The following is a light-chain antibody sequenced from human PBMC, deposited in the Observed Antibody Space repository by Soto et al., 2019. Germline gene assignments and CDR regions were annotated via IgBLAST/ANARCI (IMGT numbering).Light chain of an antibody. Sequence: QSALTQPASVSGSPGQSITISCTGTSSDVGAYNYVSWYQQRPGKAPQLMIYEVSYWPSGISNRFSGSKSDNTASLTISGLQAEAEADYYCSSYTTSSTLVFGTGTKLTVL. CDR1: SSDVGAYNY. J-gene: IGLJ1*01. CDR3: SSYTTSSTLV. V-gene: IGLV2-14*01. CDR2: EVS.